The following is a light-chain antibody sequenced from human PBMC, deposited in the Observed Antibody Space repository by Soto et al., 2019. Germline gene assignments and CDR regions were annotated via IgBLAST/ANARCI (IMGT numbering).Light chain of an antibody. CDR2: EAS. J-gene: IGKJ4*01. CDR1: QSIISW. Sequence: DIQMTQSPSTLSASVGDRVTITCRASQSIISWLAWYQQKPGKAPKLLIHEASRLESVVPSRFSGSESGTEFTLTISGLHAEDSATYYCQQYTNFPHTFGGGTKVEIK. V-gene: IGKV1-5*01. CDR3: QQYTNFPHT.